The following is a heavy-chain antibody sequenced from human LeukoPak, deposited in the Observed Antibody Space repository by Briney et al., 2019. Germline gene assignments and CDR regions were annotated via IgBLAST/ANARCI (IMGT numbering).Heavy chain of an antibody. CDR3: ARGFPYYDFWSGYYRANYFDY. CDR1: GGTFSSYA. J-gene: IGHJ4*02. Sequence: SVKVSCKASGGTFSSYANSWVRQAPGQGLEWMGGIIPIFGTANYAQKFQGRVTITADESTSTAYMELSSLRSEDTAVYYCARGFPYYDFWSGYYRANYFDYWGQGTLVTVSS. CDR2: IIPIFGTA. V-gene: IGHV1-69*13. D-gene: IGHD3-3*01.